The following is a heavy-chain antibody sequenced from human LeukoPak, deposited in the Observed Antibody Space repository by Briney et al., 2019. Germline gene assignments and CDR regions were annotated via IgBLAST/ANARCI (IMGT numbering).Heavy chain of an antibody. CDR3: ARVPYDYVWGSYRPHFDY. D-gene: IGHD3-16*02. J-gene: IGHJ4*02. CDR1: GYTFTSYG. CDR2: ISAYNGNT. Sequence: ASVKVSCKASGYTFTSYGISWVRQAPGQGLEWMGWISAYNGNTNYAQKLQGRVTMTTDTSASTAYMDLRSLRSDDTAVYYCARVPYDYVWGSYRPHFDYWGQGTLVTVSS. V-gene: IGHV1-18*01.